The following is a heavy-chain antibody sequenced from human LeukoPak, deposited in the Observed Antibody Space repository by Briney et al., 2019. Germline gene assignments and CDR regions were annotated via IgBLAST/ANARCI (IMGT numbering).Heavy chain of an antibody. CDR1: GFTFSSYG. Sequence: GRSLRLSCAASGFTFSSYGMRWVRQAPGKGLEWVAVIWYDGSDKYYGDSVTGRFTISRDNSMNTLYLQMNRLKVEDIAVYDCARDLNKGCAPIHDWGLGTLVTVSS. D-gene: IGHD1/OR15-1a*01. J-gene: IGHJ4*02. CDR3: ARDLNKGCAPIHD. V-gene: IGHV3-33*08. CDR2: IWYDGSDK.